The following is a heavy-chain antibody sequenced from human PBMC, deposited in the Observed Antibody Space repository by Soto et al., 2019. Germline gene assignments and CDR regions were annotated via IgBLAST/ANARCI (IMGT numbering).Heavy chain of an antibody. J-gene: IGHJ5*01. D-gene: IGHD3-10*01. CDR2: IIPISVAV. V-gene: IGHV1-69*13. Sequence: ASVKFSCPASSGTFPNYAINWVRHAPGQGLEWMGGIIPISVAVNYTQKSQSRVTITPDESTSTIYIALSSLRPENTPLYYSARTTTYYDWMDVWGQGTLVTVSS. CDR1: SGTFPNYA. CDR3: ARTTTYYDWMDV.